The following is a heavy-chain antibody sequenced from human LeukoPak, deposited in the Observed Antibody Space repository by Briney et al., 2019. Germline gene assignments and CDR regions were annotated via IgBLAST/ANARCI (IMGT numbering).Heavy chain of an antibody. CDR2: IYTSGST. J-gene: IGHJ5*02. D-gene: IGHD6-13*01. CDR1: GGSISSYY. CDR3: ARERQQLVLAWFDP. V-gene: IGHV4-4*07. Sequence: PSETLSLTCTVSGGSISSYYWSGIRQPAGKGLEWIGRIYTSGSTNYNPSLKSRVTMSVDTSKNQFSLKLSSVTTADTAVYYCARERQQLVLAWFDPWGQGTLVTVSS.